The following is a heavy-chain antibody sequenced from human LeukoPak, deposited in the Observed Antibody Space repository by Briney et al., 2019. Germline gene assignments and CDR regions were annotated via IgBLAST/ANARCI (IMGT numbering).Heavy chain of an antibody. J-gene: IGHJ4*02. D-gene: IGHD3-22*01. Sequence: SETLSLTCAVYGGSFSGYYWSWIRQPPGKGLEWIGEINHSGSTNYNPSLKSRVTISVDTSKNQFSLKLSSVTAADTAVYYCASRQQLRGSGYSRWGQGTLVTASS. V-gene: IGHV4-34*01. CDR3: ASRQQLRGSGYSR. CDR1: GGSFSGYY. CDR2: INHSGST.